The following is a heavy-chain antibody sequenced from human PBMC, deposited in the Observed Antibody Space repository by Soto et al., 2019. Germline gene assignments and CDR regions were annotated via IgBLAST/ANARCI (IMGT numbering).Heavy chain of an antibody. Sequence: PGGSLRLSCAASGFTFSSYAMSWVRQAPGKGLEWVSAISGSGGSTYYADSVKGRFTISRDNSKNTLYLQMNSLRAEDTAVYYFAKDSEQYYYDSSGYQHYFDYWGQGTLVTVSS. CDR3: AKDSEQYYYDSSGYQHYFDY. CDR1: GFTFSSYA. CDR2: ISGSGGST. J-gene: IGHJ4*02. V-gene: IGHV3-23*01. D-gene: IGHD3-22*01.